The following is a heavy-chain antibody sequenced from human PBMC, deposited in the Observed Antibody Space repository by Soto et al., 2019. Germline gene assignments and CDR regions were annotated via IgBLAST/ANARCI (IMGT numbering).Heavy chain of an antibody. CDR3: ARGRDLTWGSRWFFDL. J-gene: IGHJ2*01. D-gene: IGHD7-27*01. CDR2: IGTAGDP. Sequence: LRLSCAGSGFTFSSYDMHWVRQAAGKGLEWVSGIGTAGDPYYPDSVKGRFTISRENGKNSLDLQMNGLRAGDTAVYYCARGRDLTWGSRWFFDLWGRGTLVTVSS. V-gene: IGHV3-13*05. CDR1: GFTFSSYD.